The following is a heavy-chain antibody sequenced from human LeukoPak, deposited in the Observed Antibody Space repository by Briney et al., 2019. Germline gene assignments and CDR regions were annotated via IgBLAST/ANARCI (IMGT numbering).Heavy chain of an antibody. CDR3: ARDTAAAGTGYFDY. V-gene: IGHV3-48*02. CDR2: INHNGEMI. J-gene: IGHJ4*02. D-gene: IGHD6-13*01. Sequence: GGSLRLSCAASGFTFSNYVMSWVRQAPGKGLEWVSYINHNGEMIFYPDFVKGRFTISRDNAKNSLYLQMNSLRDEDTAVYYCARDTAAAGTGYFDYWGQGTLVTVSS. CDR1: GFTFSNYV.